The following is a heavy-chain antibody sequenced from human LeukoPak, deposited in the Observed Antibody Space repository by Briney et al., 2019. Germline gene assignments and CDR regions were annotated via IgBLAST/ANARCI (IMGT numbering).Heavy chain of an antibody. J-gene: IGHJ4*02. CDR1: GFTFSSYG. Sequence: GGSLRLSCAASGFTFSSYGMHWVRQTPGKGLEWVAFIQYDGSKKYNAGSVKGRFTISRDNSRNTLYLQLNSLRAEDAAVYFYAKGIGFSFDYWGQGTLVTVSS. CDR3: AKGIGFSFDY. D-gene: IGHD3-10*01. CDR2: IQYDGSKK. V-gene: IGHV3-30*02.